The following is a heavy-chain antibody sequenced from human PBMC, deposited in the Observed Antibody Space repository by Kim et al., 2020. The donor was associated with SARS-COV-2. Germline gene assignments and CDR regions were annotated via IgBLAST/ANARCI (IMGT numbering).Heavy chain of an antibody. CDR3: ARGAGAIFDP. CDR1: GFTFSDHF. Sequence: GGSLRLSCAASGFTFSDHFMSWIRQAPGKGLEWVSYISNSGTTIYYAYSVKGRFTISRDNAKNSLYLQMNNLRAEDTAVYYCARGAGAIFDPWGQGTLVTVSS. CDR2: ISNSGTTI. D-gene: IGHD6-19*01. J-gene: IGHJ5*02. V-gene: IGHV3-11*01.